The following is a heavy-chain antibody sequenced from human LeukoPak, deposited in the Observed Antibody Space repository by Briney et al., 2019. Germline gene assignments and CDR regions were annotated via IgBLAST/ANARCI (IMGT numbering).Heavy chain of an antibody. CDR2: ISACNGNT. CDR3: ARARRLRYCSSTSCYPDFDY. Sequence: ASVKVSCKASGYTFTSYGISWVRQAPGQGLEWMGWISACNGNTNYAQKLQGRVTMTTDTSTSTAYMELRSLRSDDTAVYYCARARRLRYCSSTSCYPDFDYWGQGTLVTVSS. CDR1: GYTFTSYG. J-gene: IGHJ4*02. D-gene: IGHD2-2*01. V-gene: IGHV1-18*01.